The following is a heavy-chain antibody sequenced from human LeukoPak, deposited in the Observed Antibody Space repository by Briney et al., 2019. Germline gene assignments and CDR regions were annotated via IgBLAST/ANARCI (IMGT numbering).Heavy chain of an antibody. J-gene: IGHJ4*02. CDR2: IDWDDDK. D-gene: IGHD2-2*01. V-gene: IGHV2-70*11. Sequence: SGPALVKPTQTLTLTCTFSGFSLSTSGVCVSWIRRPPGKALEWLARIDWDDDKYYSTPLKTRLTISKDTSKNQVVLTMTNMDPEDTATYYCARTTSSTSFNFDYWGQGTLVTVSS. CDR3: ARTTSSTSFNFDY. CDR1: GFSLSTSGVC.